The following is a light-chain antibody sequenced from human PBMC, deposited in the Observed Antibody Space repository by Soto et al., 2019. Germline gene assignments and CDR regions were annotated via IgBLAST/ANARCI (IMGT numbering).Light chain of an antibody. CDR2: DAS. V-gene: IGKV1-13*02. CDR3: QQYGFYPST. J-gene: IGKJ4*01. Sequence: LSQSPSTLSVSPGERVTISCRASQGVSSNLGWYQQKPVQAPNLLIYDASTLDSGVPARFSGGGSGTDFTLTISRLQPEDFAAYYCQQYGFYPSTFGGGA. CDR1: QGVSSN.